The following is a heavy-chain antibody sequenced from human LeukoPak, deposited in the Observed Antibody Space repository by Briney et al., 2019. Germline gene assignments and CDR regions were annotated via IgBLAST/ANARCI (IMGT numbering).Heavy chain of an antibody. CDR3: ARDPSISSSWARSWFDP. D-gene: IGHD6-13*01. CDR1: GFTFDDYA. J-gene: IGHJ5*02. CDR2: ISWNSGSI. Sequence: GGSLRLSCAASGFTFDDYAMHWVRQAPGKGLEWVSGISWNSGSIGYADSVKGRFTISRDNAKNTLYLQMNSLRAEDTAVYYCARDPSISSSWARSWFDPWGQGTLVTVSS. V-gene: IGHV3-9*01.